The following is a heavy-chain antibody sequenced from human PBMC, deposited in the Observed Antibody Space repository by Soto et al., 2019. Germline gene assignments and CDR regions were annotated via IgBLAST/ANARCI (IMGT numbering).Heavy chain of an antibody. CDR2: IKQDGSEK. Sequence: PGGSLRLSCVGSGFTFGKYWMDWLRQTPGKGLEWVANIKQDGSEKFYVDSVRGRFTISRDNAKNSVYLEMNRLRDEDTGVYYCAREEESAGSPPSGFHPWGQGVQVTVSS. V-gene: IGHV3-7*03. CDR1: GFTFGKYW. J-gene: IGHJ5*02. D-gene: IGHD3-10*01. CDR3: AREEESAGSPPSGFHP.